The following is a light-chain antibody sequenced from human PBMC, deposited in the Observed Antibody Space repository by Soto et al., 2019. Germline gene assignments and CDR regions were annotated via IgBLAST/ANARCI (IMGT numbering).Light chain of an antibody. Sequence: QSVLTQPPSASGTPGQRVTISCSGSNSNIRSNSVNWYQHLPGTAPKLLIYSNTQRPSGVPDRCSGSKSGTSASLAISGLQSEDEADYYCAVWDDSLKGWVFGGGTKLTVL. CDR2: SNT. CDR1: NSNIRSNS. J-gene: IGLJ3*02. V-gene: IGLV1-44*01. CDR3: AVWDDSLKGWV.